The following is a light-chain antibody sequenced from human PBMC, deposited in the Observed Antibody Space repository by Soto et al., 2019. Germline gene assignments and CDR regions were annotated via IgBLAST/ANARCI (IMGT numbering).Light chain of an antibody. CDR2: DAS. V-gene: IGKV3-11*01. CDR1: QSVSSY. CDR3: QQRSNWPSYT. J-gene: IGKJ2*01. Sequence: EIVLTQSPATLSLSPGERATLSCRASQSVSSYLAWYQQKPGQAPRLLIYDASSRATSIPARFSGSGSGTDFTLTISSLEPEEFAVYYCQQRSNWPSYTFGQGTKLEIK.